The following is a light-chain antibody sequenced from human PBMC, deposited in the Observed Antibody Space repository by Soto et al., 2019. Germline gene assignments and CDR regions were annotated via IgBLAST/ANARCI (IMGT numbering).Light chain of an antibody. V-gene: IGLV1-40*01. J-gene: IGLJ1*01. CDR2: GNS. Sequence: QAVLTQPPSVSGAPGQRVTISCTGSSSNIGAGYDVHWYQQLPGTAPKLLIYGNSNRPSGVPDRFSGSMSATSASLAITGLQAEDEGDYYCQSYDSSLSAYVFGTGTKLTVL. CDR3: QSYDSSLSAYV. CDR1: SSNIGAGYD.